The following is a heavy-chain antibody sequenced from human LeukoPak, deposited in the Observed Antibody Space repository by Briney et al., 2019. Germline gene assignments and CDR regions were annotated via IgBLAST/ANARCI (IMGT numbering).Heavy chain of an antibody. CDR3: ARDRAGYFDY. CDR2: ISGSGGST. Sequence: GGSLRLSCAASGFTFSSYAMSWVRQAPGKGLEWVSGISGSGGSTYYGDSVKGRFTIPRDNSKNTLYLQMNSLRAEDTAVYYCARDRAGYFDYWGQGTLVTVSS. V-gene: IGHV3-23*01. J-gene: IGHJ4*02. CDR1: GFTFSSYA.